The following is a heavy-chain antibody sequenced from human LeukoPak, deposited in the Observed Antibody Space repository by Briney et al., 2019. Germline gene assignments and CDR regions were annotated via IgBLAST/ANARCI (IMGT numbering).Heavy chain of an antibody. CDR1: GFTFSSYD. CDR2: ISYDGGNK. V-gene: IGHV3-30-3*01. Sequence: GGSLRLSCAASGFTFSSYDMYWVRQAPGKGLEWVALISYDGGNKYYADSVKGRFTISRDNSRNTLYLQMNSLRAEDTAVYYCVRFYYDSSGYDYAMDVWGQGTTVTVSS. CDR3: VRFYYDSSGYDYAMDV. D-gene: IGHD3-22*01. J-gene: IGHJ6*02.